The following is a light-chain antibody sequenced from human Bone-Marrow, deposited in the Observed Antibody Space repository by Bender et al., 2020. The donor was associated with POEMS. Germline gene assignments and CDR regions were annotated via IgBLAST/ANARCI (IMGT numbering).Light chain of an antibody. CDR2: DVN. J-gene: IGLJ3*02. CDR3: YSTDSSGNFWV. CDR1: SSDVGGYDY. Sequence: QSALTQPRSVSGSPGHSVTISCTGTSSDVGGYDYVSWYQHHPGKAPKLMIYDVNKRPSGVPDRFSGSNSGTMATLTISGAQVEDEADYYCYSTDSSGNFWVFGGGTKLTVL. V-gene: IGLV2-11*01.